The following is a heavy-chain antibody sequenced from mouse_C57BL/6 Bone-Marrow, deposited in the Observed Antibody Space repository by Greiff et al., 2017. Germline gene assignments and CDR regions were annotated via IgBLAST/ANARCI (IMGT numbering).Heavy chain of an antibody. J-gene: IGHJ3*01. CDR3: ASRDYYGSSSFAY. CDR1: GFSLTSYC. V-gene: IGHV2-2*01. Sequence: VQLMQSGPGLVQPSPSLSITCTVSGFSLTSYCVHWVRQSPGQGLEWLGVIWPGGSAAYNAPFISILGISTDNSTSQVFFKMNSLQADDKAIDYCASRDYYGSSSFAYWGQGTMVTVSA. CDR2: IWPGGSA. D-gene: IGHD1-1*01.